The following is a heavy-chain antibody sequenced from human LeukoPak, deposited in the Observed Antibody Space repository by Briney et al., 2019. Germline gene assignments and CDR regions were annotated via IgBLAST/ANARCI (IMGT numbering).Heavy chain of an antibody. CDR3: AKDRVLRFLYYYMDV. CDR1: GDSISNYY. J-gene: IGHJ6*03. D-gene: IGHD3-3*01. Sequence: ETLSLTCTVSGDSISNYYWSWVRQAPGKGLEWVSGITNSGVSTYYADSVKGRFTISRDNSKNTLYLQMNSLRAEDTAQYYCAKDRVLRFLYYYMDVWGKGTTVTVSS. V-gene: IGHV3-23*01. CDR2: ITNSGVST.